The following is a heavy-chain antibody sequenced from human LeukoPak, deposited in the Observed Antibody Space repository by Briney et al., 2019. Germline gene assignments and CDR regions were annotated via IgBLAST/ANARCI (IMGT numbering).Heavy chain of an antibody. CDR2: IYHSGNT. CDR1: GASSSSGGYY. V-gene: IGHV4-30-2*01. J-gene: IGHJ4*02. D-gene: IGHD4-17*01. CDR3: ARVGKMTTVTNFDY. Sequence: SETLSLTCTVSGASSSSGGYYWSWIRQPPGKGLEWIGYIYHSGNTYYNPSLKSRVTISVDRSKSQFSLQLSSVTAADTAVYYCARVGKMTTVTNFDYWGQGTLVTVSS.